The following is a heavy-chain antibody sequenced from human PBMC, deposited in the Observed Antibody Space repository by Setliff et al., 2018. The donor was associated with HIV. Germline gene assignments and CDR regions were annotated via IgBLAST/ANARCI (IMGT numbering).Heavy chain of an antibody. CDR2: IYFNGKT. V-gene: IGHV4-39*01. D-gene: IGHD3-16*01. CDR3: ARHGIGVVMLYSWDACAY. J-gene: IGHJ4*02. CDR1: GGSITNDKSY. Sequence: KASETLSLTCSVSGGSITNDKSYWGWIRQSPGKGLEWIGSIYFNGKTYNNPSLKSRVIMSVDRSRSKLSLKVNSVTAADTATYHCARHGIGVVMLYSWDACAYWGRGTLVTVSS.